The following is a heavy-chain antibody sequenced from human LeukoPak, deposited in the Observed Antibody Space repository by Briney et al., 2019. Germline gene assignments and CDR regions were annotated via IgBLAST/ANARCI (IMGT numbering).Heavy chain of an antibody. CDR3: ARGLGSYGWGNHFDY. CDR1: GLTFSDHA. CDR2: ISYDGNYN. J-gene: IGHJ4*02. D-gene: IGHD3-16*01. Sequence: PGGSLRLSCAASGLTFSDHAIHWVRQAPGKGLEWLGVISYDGNYNHYADSVKGRFTVSRDNSKNTVYLHMSSLEPEDTAVYYCARGLGSYGWGNHFDYWGQGTLVTVSS. V-gene: IGHV3-30-3*01.